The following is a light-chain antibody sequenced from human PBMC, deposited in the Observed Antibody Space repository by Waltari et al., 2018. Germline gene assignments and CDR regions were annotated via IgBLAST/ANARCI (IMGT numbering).Light chain of an antibody. CDR3: QVWDSRTDHVI. V-gene: IGLV3-21*02. CDR2: DDT. J-gene: IGLJ2*01. Sequence: YVLTQPPSVSVAPGQTARITRGGSNIGSKRVHWHQQTPGRAPILVVYDDTDRPSGISERFSGSNAGNTATLIISGVEAGDEADYYCQVWDSRTDHVIFGGGTKLTVL. CDR1: NIGSKR.